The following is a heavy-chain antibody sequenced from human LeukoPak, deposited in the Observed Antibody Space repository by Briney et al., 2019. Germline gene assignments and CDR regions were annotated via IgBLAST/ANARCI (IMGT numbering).Heavy chain of an antibody. D-gene: IGHD6-6*01. Sequence: RPGGSLRLSCAASGFSFDDLGTTWVRQVPGKGLEWVAGINWNGASTGYADSVRGRFTISRDNAKNSLYLQMNSLRAEDTALYYCARAVCPTIKFCDSSYFMDVWGKGTTVNVS. J-gene: IGHJ6*03. CDR2: INWNGAST. CDR3: ARAVCPTIKFCDSSYFMDV. CDR1: GFSFDDLG. V-gene: IGHV3-20*04.